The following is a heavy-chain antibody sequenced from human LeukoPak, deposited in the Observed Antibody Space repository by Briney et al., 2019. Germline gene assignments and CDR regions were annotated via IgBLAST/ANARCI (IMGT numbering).Heavy chain of an antibody. CDR2: VNPDGSEK. D-gene: IGHD5-12*01. Sequence: GGSLRLSCADSGFTFSRSWMTWVRQAPGKGLEWVANVNPDGSEKYYVDSVKGRFTISRDNAKNSLYLQMNSLRAEDTALYYCARERATLDYYYYMDVWGKGTTVTVSS. CDR3: ARERATLDYYYYMDV. CDR1: GFTFSRSW. V-gene: IGHV3-7*03. J-gene: IGHJ6*03.